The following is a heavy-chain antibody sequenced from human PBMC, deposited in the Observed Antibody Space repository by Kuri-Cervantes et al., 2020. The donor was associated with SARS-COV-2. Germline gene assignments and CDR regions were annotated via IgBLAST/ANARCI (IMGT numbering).Heavy chain of an antibody. CDR3: AKYLLGGLHPFDY. CDR2: ISSSSSYI. Sequence: GESLKISCAASGFTFSSYSMNWVRQAPGKGLEWVSSISSSSSYIYYADQVKGRFTISRDNSKNTLYLQMNSLRAEDTAVYYCAKYLLGGLHPFDYWGQGTLVTVSS. J-gene: IGHJ4*02. CDR1: GFTFSSYS. V-gene: IGHV3-21*01. D-gene: IGHD3-16*01.